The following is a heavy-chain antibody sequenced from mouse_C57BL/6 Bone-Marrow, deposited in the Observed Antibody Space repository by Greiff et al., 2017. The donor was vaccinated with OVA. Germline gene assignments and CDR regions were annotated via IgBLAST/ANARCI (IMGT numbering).Heavy chain of an antibody. J-gene: IGHJ2*01. Sequence: VQLQQSGPELVKPGASVKISCKASGYAFSSSWMNWVKQRPGKGLEWIGRIYPGDGVTNYNGKFKGKATLTADKSSSTAYMQLSSLTSEDSAVYFCARLYSNYVDYWGQGTTLTVSS. CDR1: GYAFSSSW. CDR3: ARLYSNYVDY. D-gene: IGHD2-5*01. V-gene: IGHV1-82*01. CDR2: IYPGDGVT.